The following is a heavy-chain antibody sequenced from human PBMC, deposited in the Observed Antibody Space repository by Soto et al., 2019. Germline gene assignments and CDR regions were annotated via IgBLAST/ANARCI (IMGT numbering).Heavy chain of an antibody. V-gene: IGHV2-5*02. Sequence: QITLKESGPTLVKPTQTLTLTCTFSGFSLSTSGVGVGWIRQPPGKALEWLALIYWDDDKRYSPSLKSRLTITKDTSKNQVVLTMTNMDPVDTATYYCAHSPKCIAVAGCIYGMDVWGQGTTVTVSS. CDR2: IYWDDDK. CDR1: GFSLSTSGVG. J-gene: IGHJ6*02. CDR3: AHSPKCIAVAGCIYGMDV. D-gene: IGHD6-19*01.